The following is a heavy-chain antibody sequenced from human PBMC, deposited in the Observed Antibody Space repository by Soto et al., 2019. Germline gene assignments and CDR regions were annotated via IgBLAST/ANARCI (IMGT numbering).Heavy chain of an antibody. V-gene: IGHV1-8*01. J-gene: IGHJ5*02. D-gene: IGHD3-10*01. Sequence: ASVKVSCKASGYTFTSYDINWVRQATGQGLEWMGWMNPNSGNTGYAQKFQGRVTMTRNTSISTAYMELSSPRSEDTAVYYCARESVGGMVRDWFDPWGQGTLVTVSS. CDR3: ARESVGGMVRDWFDP. CDR2: MNPNSGNT. CDR1: GYTFTSYD.